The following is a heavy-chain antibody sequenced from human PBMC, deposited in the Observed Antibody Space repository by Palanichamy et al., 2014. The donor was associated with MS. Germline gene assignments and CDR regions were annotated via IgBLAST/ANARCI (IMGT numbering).Heavy chain of an antibody. V-gene: IGHV4-34*01. CDR1: GGSFSGYY. CDR3: ARVGSGWYLDPFPRWECPSQTTTE. J-gene: IGHJ4*02. Sequence: QVQLQQWGAGLLKPSETLSLTCAVYGGSFSGYYWSWIRQPPGKGLEWIGEINHSGSTNYNPSLKSRVTISVDTSKNQFSLKLSSVTAADTAVYYCARVGSGWYLDPFPRWECPSQTTTEWGQGTLVTVSS. CDR2: INHSGST. D-gene: IGHD6-19*01.